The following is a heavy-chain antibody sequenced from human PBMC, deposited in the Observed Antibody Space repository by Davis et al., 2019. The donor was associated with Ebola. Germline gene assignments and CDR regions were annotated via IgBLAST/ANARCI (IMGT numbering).Heavy chain of an antibody. Sequence: PGGSLRLSCAASGFTFSTYSMNWVRQAPGKGLEWISYISSSSTTIYYADSVKGRFTVSRDKNSLYLQMNSLRDEDTAVYYCAREIGWLQLGLDYWGQETLVTVSS. CDR1: GFTFSTYS. CDR2: ISSSSTTI. CDR3: AREIGWLQLGLDY. J-gene: IGHJ4*02. D-gene: IGHD5-24*01. V-gene: IGHV3-48*02.